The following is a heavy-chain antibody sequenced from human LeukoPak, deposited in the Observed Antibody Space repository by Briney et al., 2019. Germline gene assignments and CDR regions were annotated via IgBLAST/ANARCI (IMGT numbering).Heavy chain of an antibody. J-gene: IGHJ6*02. Sequence: SETLSLTCTVSGGSISSSSYYWGWIRQPPGKGLEWIGSIYYSGSTYYNPSLKSRVTISVDTSKNQFSLRLTSVTAADTAVYYCARLLRDEQGGGFRWGPKVIYYYRLDVWGQGTTVTVSS. CDR1: GGSISSSSYY. CDR3: ARLLRDEQGGGFRWGPKVIYYYRLDV. D-gene: IGHD3-22*01. V-gene: IGHV4-39*07. CDR2: IYYSGST.